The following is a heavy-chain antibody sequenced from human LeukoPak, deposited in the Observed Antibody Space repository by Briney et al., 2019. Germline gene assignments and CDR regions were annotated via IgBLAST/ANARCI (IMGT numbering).Heavy chain of an antibody. Sequence: GGSLRLSCAASGFVVNYNYMSWVRQAPGKGLEWVSVIYSGGSTYYADSVKGRFTISRDNPKNTVYLQMNSLRVEDTAVYYCARVKVGITYWFDPWGQGTLVTVSS. CDR2: IYSGGST. J-gene: IGHJ5*02. CDR3: ARVKVGITYWFDP. V-gene: IGHV3-66*01. CDR1: GFVVNYNY. D-gene: IGHD1-26*01.